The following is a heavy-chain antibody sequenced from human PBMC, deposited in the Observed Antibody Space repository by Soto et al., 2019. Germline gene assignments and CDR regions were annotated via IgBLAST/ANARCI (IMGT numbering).Heavy chain of an antibody. Sequence: GGSLRLSCAASGFTFSSYAMHWVRQAPGKGLEWVAVISYDGSNKYYADSVKGRFTISRDNSKNTLYLQMNSLRAEDTAVYYCARDYLGLPSSSRYYYYYYGMDVWGQGTTVTVSS. V-gene: IGHV3-30-3*01. J-gene: IGHJ6*02. CDR3: ARDYLGLPSSSRYYYYYYGMDV. CDR1: GFTFSSYA. CDR2: ISYDGSNK. D-gene: IGHD6-13*01.